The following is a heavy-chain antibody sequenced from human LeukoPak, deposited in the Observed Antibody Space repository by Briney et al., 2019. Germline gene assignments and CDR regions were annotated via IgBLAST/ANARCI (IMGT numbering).Heavy chain of an antibody. V-gene: IGHV7-4-1*02. CDR3: ARDRWFGELPFDAFDI. J-gene: IGHJ3*02. CDR1: GYTFTSYA. Sequence: ASVKVSCKASGYTFTSYAMNWVRQAPGQGLEWMGWINTNTGNPTYAQGFTGRFVFSLDISVSTAYLQISSLKAEDTAVYYCARDRWFGELPFDAFDIWGQGTMVTVSS. D-gene: IGHD3-10*01. CDR2: INTNTGNP.